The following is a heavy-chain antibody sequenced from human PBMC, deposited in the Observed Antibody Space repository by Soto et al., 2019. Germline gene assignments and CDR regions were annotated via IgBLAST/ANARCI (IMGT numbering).Heavy chain of an antibody. CDR1: GFTFSSYG. D-gene: IGHD3-16*02. CDR3: ARGTYYDYIWGSYRSGPPFDY. CDR2: IWYDGSNK. J-gene: IGHJ4*02. V-gene: IGHV3-33*01. Sequence: GGSLRLSCAASGFTFSSYGMHWVRQAPGKGLEWVAVIWYDGSNKYYADSVKGRFTISRDNSKNTLYLQMNSLRAEDTAVYYCARGTYYDYIWGSYRSGPPFDYWGQGTLVTVSS.